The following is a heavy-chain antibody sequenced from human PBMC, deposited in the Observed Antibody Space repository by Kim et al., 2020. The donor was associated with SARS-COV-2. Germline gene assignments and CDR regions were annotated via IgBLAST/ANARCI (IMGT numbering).Heavy chain of an antibody. CDR2: IRSKANSYAT. V-gene: IGHV3-73*01. D-gene: IGHD3-16*01. CDR1: GFTFTGSA. CDR3: TRHGGGGVYNSGYYGLDI. J-gene: IGHJ6*01. Sequence: GGSLRLSCAASGFTFTGSAMHWVRQASGKGLEWVGRIRSKANSYATEYAASGKGRITISRNDTKNTEYLQMNSLKTADTAGYYCTRHGGGGVYNSGYYGLDICGRGATVSVSS.